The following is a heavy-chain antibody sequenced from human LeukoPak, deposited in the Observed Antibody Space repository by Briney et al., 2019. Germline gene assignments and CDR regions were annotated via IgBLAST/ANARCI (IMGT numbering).Heavy chain of an antibody. D-gene: IGHD2-2*01. Sequence: PSETLSLTCAVSGGSISSSNWWSWVRQPPGKGLEWIGEIYHSGSTNYNPSLKSRVTISVDKSKNQFSLKLSPVTAADTAVYYCARIPLGYCSSTSCYAQDYWGQGTLVTVSS. CDR3: ARIPLGYCSSTSCYAQDY. V-gene: IGHV4-4*02. J-gene: IGHJ4*02. CDR2: IYHSGST. CDR1: GGSISSSNW.